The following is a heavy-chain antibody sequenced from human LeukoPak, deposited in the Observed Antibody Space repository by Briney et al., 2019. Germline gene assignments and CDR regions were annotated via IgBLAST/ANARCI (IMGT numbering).Heavy chain of an antibody. V-gene: IGHV1-69*13. CDR3: ASNISGSYYKGPMDV. CDR1: GGTFSSYA. CDR2: IIPIFGTA. Sequence: SVKVSCKASGGTFSSYAISGVRQAPGQGLEGMGGIIPIFGTANYAQKFQGRVTITADESTSTAYMELSSLRSEDTAVYYCASNISGSYYKGPMDVWGQGTTVTVSS. D-gene: IGHD1-26*01. J-gene: IGHJ6*02.